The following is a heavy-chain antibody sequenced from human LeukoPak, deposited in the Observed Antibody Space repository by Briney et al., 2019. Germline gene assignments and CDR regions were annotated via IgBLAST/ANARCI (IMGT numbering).Heavy chain of an antibody. D-gene: IGHD2-8*01. CDR2: LAYDGTNE. Sequence: GGSLRLSCTASGFTFGDYAMHWVRHAPGKGLEWVALLAYDGTNEYYADSVKGRFTISRHNSKNSVYLRMNSLEYEDTAVYYCAKGGPLGDTNRFDQWGQGTLVSVSS. V-gene: IGHV3-30*04. J-gene: IGHJ4*02. CDR1: GFTFGDYA. CDR3: AKGGPLGDTNRFDQ.